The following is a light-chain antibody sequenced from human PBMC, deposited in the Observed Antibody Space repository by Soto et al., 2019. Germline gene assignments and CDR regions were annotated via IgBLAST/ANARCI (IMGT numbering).Light chain of an antibody. CDR1: QYVSSGY. CDR2: GAS. CDR3: QVYAGALLCT. V-gene: IGKV3-20*01. J-gene: IGKJ5*01. Sequence: EIELTKSPGTLSLSPAKSATLYCSASQYVSSGYLAWYQQKPGQAPRLLIYGASTRAAGIPDRFSGSGSETDFSLSIRRLEPEDFAMYYCQVYAGALLCTFGHGT.